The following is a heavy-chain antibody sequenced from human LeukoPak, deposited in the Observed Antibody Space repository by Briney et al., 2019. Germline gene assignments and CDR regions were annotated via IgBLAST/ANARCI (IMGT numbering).Heavy chain of an antibody. CDR2: IYDSGSK. Sequence: PSQTLSLTCAVSGGSISSGGYSWSWIRQPPGKGLEWIGYIYDSGSKYCNPSLKSRVTISVDKSKNQFSLNLSSVTAADTAVYYCARGVPAAVTNYFDYWGQGTLVTVSS. V-gene: IGHV4-30-2*01. J-gene: IGHJ4*02. CDR3: ARGVPAAVTNYFDY. CDR1: GGSISSGGYS. D-gene: IGHD2-2*01.